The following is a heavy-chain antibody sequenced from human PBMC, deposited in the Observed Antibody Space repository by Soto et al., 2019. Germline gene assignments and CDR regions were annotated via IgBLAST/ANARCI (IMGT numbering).Heavy chain of an antibody. CDR3: ARSAPGYTSSWFDS. Sequence: QPGGSLRLSCVASGFTFITEEFNWVRQAPGKGLEWVSYITSSGNTIHYAESVKGRFTISRNNARNSLYLQMNSLRAEDTAIYYCARSAPGYTSSWFDSWGQGTLVTVSS. D-gene: IGHD6-13*01. CDR2: ITSSGNTI. V-gene: IGHV3-48*03. J-gene: IGHJ5*01. CDR1: GFTFITEE.